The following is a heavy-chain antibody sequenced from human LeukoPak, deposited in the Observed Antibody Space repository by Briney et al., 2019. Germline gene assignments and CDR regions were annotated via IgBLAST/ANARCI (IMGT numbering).Heavy chain of an antibody. D-gene: IGHD6-13*01. Sequence: RGESLKISCKGSGYSFTSYWIGWVRQMPGKGLEWMGNIYPGDSDTRYSPSFQGQVTISADKSISTAYLQWSSLKASDTAMYYCARHSKTRIAAAGYAFDIWGQGTMVTVSS. CDR3: ARHSKTRIAAAGYAFDI. V-gene: IGHV5-51*01. CDR1: GYSFTSYW. CDR2: IYPGDSDT. J-gene: IGHJ3*02.